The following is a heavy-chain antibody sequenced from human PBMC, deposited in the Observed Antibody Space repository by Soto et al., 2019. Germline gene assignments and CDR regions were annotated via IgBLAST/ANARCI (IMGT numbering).Heavy chain of an antibody. Sequence: QVQLVESGGGVVQPGRSLRLSCASSGFTFSSYGMHWVRQAPGKGLEWVAVISYDGSYKYYADSVKGRFTISRDNSKNTPYLQMNSLRAEATALYYCAKWAGGFDYWGQGTLVTVSS. V-gene: IGHV3-30*18. CDR1: GFTFSSYG. CDR2: ISYDGSYK. J-gene: IGHJ4*02. CDR3: AKWAGGFDY.